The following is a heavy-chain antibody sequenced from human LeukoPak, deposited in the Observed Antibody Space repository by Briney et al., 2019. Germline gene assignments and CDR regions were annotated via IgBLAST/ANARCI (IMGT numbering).Heavy chain of an antibody. D-gene: IGHD4-17*01. CDR2: INPSGGST. Sequence: ASVKVSCKASGYTFTSYYMHWVRQAPGQGLEWMGIINPSGGSTSYAQKFQGRVTMTRDTSTSTVYMELSSLRSEDTAVYYCARTGLYGDYVNYWFDPWGQGTLVTVSS. V-gene: IGHV1-46*01. CDR1: GYTFTSYY. J-gene: IGHJ5*02. CDR3: ARTGLYGDYVNYWFDP.